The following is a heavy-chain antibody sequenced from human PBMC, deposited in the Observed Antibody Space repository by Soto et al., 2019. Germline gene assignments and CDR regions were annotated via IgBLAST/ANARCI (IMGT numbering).Heavy chain of an antibody. V-gene: IGHV3-30*18. CDR2: ISNDGSNE. J-gene: IGHJ4*02. CDR1: GFTFRWFG. CDR3: AKGEVRGIIPSYFDY. D-gene: IGHD3-10*01. Sequence: PGGSLRLSCAGSGFTFRWFGMNWVRRAPGKGLEWVARISNDGSNEYYVDSVKGRFTISRDNSKNTLYLQMDSLRAEDTAVYYCAKGEVRGIIPSYFDYWGLGTLVTVSS.